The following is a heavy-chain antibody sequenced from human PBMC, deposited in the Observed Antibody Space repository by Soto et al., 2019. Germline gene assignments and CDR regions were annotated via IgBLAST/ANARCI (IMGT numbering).Heavy chain of an antibody. Sequence: GGSLRLSCAASGFTFSSYSMNWVRQAPGKGLEWVSYISSSSSTIYYADSVKGRFTISRDNAKNSLYLQMNSLRDEDTAVYYCARGDSSGYYYHYYYGMDVWGQGTTVTVSS. D-gene: IGHD3-22*01. CDR3: ARGDSSGYYYHYYYGMDV. J-gene: IGHJ6*02. V-gene: IGHV3-48*02. CDR1: GFTFSSYS. CDR2: ISSSSSTI.